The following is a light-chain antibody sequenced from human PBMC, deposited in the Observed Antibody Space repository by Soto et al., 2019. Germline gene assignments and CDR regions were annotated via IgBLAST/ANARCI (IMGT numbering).Light chain of an antibody. CDR1: KNDIGVYDF. CDR2: EVT. J-gene: IGLJ1*01. V-gene: IGLV2-14*01. Sequence: QSVLTQPPSASGSPGQSVTISCTGTKNDIGVYDFVSWYQQHPGKVPKLIIYEVTNRPSGVSNRFSGSKSGNTASLTISGLQAEDEADYYCSPYTTSSTRVFGTGTKVTVL. CDR3: SPYTTSSTRV.